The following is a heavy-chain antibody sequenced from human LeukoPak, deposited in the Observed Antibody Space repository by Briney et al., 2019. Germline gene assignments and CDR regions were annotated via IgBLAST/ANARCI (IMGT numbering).Heavy chain of an antibody. CDR2: IYYSGST. CDR3: ARDRSHHDAFDI. CDR1: GGAISSSSYY. V-gene: IGHV4-61*01. J-gene: IGHJ3*02. Sequence: SETLSLTCTVSGGAISSSSYYWGWIRQPPGKGLEWIGYIYYSGSTNYNPSLKSRVTISVDTSKNQFSLKLSSVTAADTAVYYCARDRSHHDAFDIWGQGTMVTVSS.